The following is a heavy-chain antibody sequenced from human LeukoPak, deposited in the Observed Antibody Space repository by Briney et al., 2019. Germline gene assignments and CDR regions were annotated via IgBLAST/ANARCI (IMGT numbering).Heavy chain of an antibody. D-gene: IGHD3-3*01. CDR2: IYYSGST. J-gene: IGHJ4*02. Sequence: SETLSLTCTVSGASFSSSSYYWGWIRQPPGKGLEWIGSIYYSGSTYYNPSLKSRVTISIDTSKNQFSLRLTSVTAADTAVYYCARDRVCGVIIKRLEYWGQGTLVTVSS. CDR1: GASFSSSSYY. CDR3: ARDRVCGVIIKRLEY. V-gene: IGHV4-39*02.